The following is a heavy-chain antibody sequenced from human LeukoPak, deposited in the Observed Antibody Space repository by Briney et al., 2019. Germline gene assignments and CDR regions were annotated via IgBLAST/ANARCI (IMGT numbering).Heavy chain of an antibody. CDR2: IIPILGIA. D-gene: IGHD4-17*01. J-gene: IGHJ5*02. CDR3: ARGWIAIDYGEFDP. V-gene: IGHV1-69*04. CDR1: GGTFSSYA. Sequence: ASVKVSCEASGGTFSSYAISWVRQAPGQGLEWMGRIIPILGIANYAQKFQGRVTITADKSTSTAYMELSSLRSEDTAVYYCARGWIAIDYGEFDPWGQGTLVTVSS.